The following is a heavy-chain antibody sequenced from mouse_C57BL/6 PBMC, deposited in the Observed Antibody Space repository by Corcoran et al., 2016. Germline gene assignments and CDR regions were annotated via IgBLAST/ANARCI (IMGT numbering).Heavy chain of an antibody. J-gene: IGHJ3*01. CDR2: INPNNGGT. CDR1: GYTFTDYN. Sequence: EVQLQQSGPELVKPGASVKMSCKASGYTFTDYNMHWVKQSHGKSLEWIGYINPNNGGTSYNQKFKGKATLTVNKSSSTAYMELRSLTSEDSAVYYCARGGLDSSGVLAYWGQGTLVTVSA. V-gene: IGHV1-22*01. CDR3: ARGGLDSSGVLAY. D-gene: IGHD3-2*02.